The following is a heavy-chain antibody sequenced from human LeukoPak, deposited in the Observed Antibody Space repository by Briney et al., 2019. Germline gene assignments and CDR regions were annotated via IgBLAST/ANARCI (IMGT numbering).Heavy chain of an antibody. V-gene: IGHV4-34*01. CDR1: GGSFSGYY. CDR2: INHSGST. Sequence: SQTLSLTCAVYGGSFSGYYWSWIRQPPGKGLEWIGEINHSGSTTYNPSLNSRVTISVDTSKNQFSLKLSSVTAADTAVYYCARRSGFWSGYYTGYNWFDPWGQGTLVTVSS. J-gene: IGHJ5*02. CDR3: ARRSGFWSGYYTGYNWFDP. D-gene: IGHD3-3*01.